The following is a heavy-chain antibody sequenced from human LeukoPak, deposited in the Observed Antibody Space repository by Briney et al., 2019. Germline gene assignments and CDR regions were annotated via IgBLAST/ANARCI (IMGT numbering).Heavy chain of an antibody. Sequence: GGSLRLSCAASGFTVSGNFMSWVRQAPGKGLEWVSVIYSGGSTYYADSVKGRFTISRDNSRNTLYLQMNSLRAEDTAVYYCTRVVHSSGYSQGFDVWGQGTMVTVSS. CDR3: TRVVHSSGYSQGFDV. V-gene: IGHV3-66*01. D-gene: IGHD3-22*01. J-gene: IGHJ3*01. CDR1: GFTVSGNF. CDR2: IYSGGST.